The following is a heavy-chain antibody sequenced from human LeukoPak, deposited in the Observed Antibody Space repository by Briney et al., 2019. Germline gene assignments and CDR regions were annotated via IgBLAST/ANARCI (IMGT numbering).Heavy chain of an antibody. CDR1: GFSFSSYA. CDR3: AKDQDYSNHTRAFDI. D-gene: IGHD4-11*01. J-gene: IGHJ3*02. Sequence: AGGSLRLSCAASGFSFSSYAMSWVRQAPGKGLEWVAVISYDGSNKYYADSVKGRFTISRDNSKNTLYLQMNSLRAEDTAVYYCAKDQDYSNHTRAFDIWGQGTMVTVSS. CDR2: ISYDGSNK. V-gene: IGHV3-30-3*01.